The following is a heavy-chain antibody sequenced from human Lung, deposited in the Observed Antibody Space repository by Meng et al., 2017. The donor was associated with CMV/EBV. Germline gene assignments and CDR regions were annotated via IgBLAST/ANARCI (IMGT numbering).Heavy chain of an antibody. CDR3: SSSVSGDLGEAYYYYALDV. CDR2: INHGGSA. V-gene: IGHV4-34*01. CDR1: GGSFSCFY. J-gene: IGHJ6*02. Sequence: GSLRLXCAVSGGSFSCFYWSWIRQPPGKGLEWIGAINHGGSANYNPSLKRRVTISADTSKNQFSLRLTSVTAADTAVYYCSSSVSGDLGEAYYYYALDVWXQGTXVTFSS. D-gene: IGHD7-27*01.